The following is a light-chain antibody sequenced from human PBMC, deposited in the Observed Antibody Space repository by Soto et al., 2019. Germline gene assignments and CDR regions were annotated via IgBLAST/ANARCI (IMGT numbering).Light chain of an antibody. Sequence: EIVLTQSPGTLSLSPGERATLSCRASQSVSSSYLGWYQQKPGQAPRLLIYGSSSKAAGIPDRFSGSGSGTEFTAPIARLEPEDFAVYYCQLYGSSPPWTFGQGTKVEIK. CDR1: QSVSSSY. CDR3: QLYGSSPPWT. CDR2: GSS. V-gene: IGKV3-20*01. J-gene: IGKJ1*01.